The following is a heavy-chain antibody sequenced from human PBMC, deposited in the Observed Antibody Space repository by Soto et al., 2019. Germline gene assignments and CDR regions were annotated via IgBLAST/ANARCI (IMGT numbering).Heavy chain of an antibody. CDR2: IKHSAST. D-gene: IGHD3-10*01. V-gene: IGHV4-34*01. CDR1: GGSFSGYY. Sequence: QVQLQQWGAGLLKPSETLSLTGAVYGGSFSGYYWSWIRQPPGKGLEWIGEIKHSASTNYNPSLKRRVTILVDPSKNQFSLKLSSVTAADTAVYYCARGGVIDYWGQGTLVTVSS. J-gene: IGHJ4*02. CDR3: ARGGVIDY.